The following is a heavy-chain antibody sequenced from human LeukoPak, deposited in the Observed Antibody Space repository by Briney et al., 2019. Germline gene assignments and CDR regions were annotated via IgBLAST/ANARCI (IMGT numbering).Heavy chain of an antibody. CDR3: ARGLGLLWFGEFILDY. J-gene: IGHJ4*02. D-gene: IGHD3-10*01. V-gene: IGHV4-39*07. CDR1: GGSISSSSYY. CDR2: INHSGST. Sequence: SETLSLTCTVSGGSISSSSYYWGWIRQPPGKGLEWIGEINHSGSTNYNPSLKSRVTISVDTSKNQFSLKLSSVTAADTAVYYCARGLGLLWFGEFILDYWGQGTLVTVSS.